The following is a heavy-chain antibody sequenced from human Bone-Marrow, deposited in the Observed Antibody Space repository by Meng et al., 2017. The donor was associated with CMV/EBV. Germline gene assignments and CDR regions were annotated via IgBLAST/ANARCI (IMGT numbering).Heavy chain of an antibody. CDR1: GGSISSSSYY. D-gene: IGHD1-26*01. J-gene: IGHJ4*02. CDR3: ARGWELAPFDY. CDR2: IYYSGST. Sequence: GSLRLSCTVSGGSISSSSYYWGWIRQPPGKGLEWIGSIYYSGSTYYNPSLKSRVTISVDTSKNQFSLKLSSVTAADTAVYYCARGWELAPFDYWGQGTLVTVPS. V-gene: IGHV4-39*07.